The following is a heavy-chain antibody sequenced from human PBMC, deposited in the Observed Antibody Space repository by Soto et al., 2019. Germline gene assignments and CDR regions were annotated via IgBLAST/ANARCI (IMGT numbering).Heavy chain of an antibody. J-gene: IGHJ4*02. CDR2: IYYSGGT. V-gene: IGHV4-59*08. Sequence: SETPSLTCTVCGDSICNYYWSWIRQPPGKGLEWIGYIYYSGGTNYNPSLKSRVTISVDTSKNQFSLKLSSVTAADPAGYYCARRYGGTFDYWGQGTLVTVSS. CDR3: ARRYGGTFDY. D-gene: IGHD2-15*01. CDR1: GDSICNYY.